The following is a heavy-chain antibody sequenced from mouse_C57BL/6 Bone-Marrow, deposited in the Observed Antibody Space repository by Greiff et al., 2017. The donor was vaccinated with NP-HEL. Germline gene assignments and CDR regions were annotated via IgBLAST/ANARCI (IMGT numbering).Heavy chain of an antibody. CDR3: ARDALTGSYFDY. CDR2: SRNKANDYTT. Sequence: EVKLVESGGGLVQSGRSLRLSCATSGFTFSDFYMEWVRQAPGKGLEWIAASRNKANDYTTEYSASVKGRFIVSRDTSQSILYLQMNALRAEDTAIYYCARDALTGSYFDYWGQGTTLTVSS. V-gene: IGHV7-1*01. J-gene: IGHJ2*01. D-gene: IGHD4-1*01. CDR1: GFTFSDFY.